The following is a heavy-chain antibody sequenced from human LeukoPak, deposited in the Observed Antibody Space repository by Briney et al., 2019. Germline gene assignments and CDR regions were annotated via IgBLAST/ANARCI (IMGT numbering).Heavy chain of an antibody. Sequence: SETLSLTCTVSGGSISSYYWSWIRQPAGKGLEWIGRIYTSGSTNYNPSLKSRVTMSVGTSKNQFSLKLSSVTAADTAVYYCARVVVVAARAGWFDPWGQGTLVTVSS. CDR3: ARVVVVAARAGWFDP. J-gene: IGHJ5*02. CDR1: GGSISSYY. CDR2: IYTSGST. D-gene: IGHD2-15*01. V-gene: IGHV4-4*07.